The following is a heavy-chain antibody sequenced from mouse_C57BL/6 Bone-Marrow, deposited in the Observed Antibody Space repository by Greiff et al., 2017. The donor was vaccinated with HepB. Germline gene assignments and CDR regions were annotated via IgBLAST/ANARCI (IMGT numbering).Heavy chain of an antibody. J-gene: IGHJ3*01. Sequence: EVQRVESGGDLVKPGGSLKLSCAASGFTFSSYGMSWVRQTPDKRLEWVATISSGGSYTYYPDSVKGRFTISRDNAKNTLYLQMSSLKSEDTAMYYCARDGREFAYWGQGTLVTVSA. D-gene: IGHD1-1*01. CDR2: ISSGGSYT. V-gene: IGHV5-6*01. CDR3: ARDGREFAY. CDR1: GFTFSSYG.